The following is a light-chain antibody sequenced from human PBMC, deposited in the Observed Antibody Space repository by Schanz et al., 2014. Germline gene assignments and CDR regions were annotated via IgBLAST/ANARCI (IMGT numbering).Light chain of an antibody. J-gene: IGLJ1*01. CDR2: DVS. Sequence: QSALTQPASVSGSPGQSITISCTGSSSDVGGYNYVSWYQQHPGKAPKLMIYDVSKRPSGVPVRFSGSKSGNTASLTVSGLQAEDEAEYYCSSYAGSNNFCVFGTGTKLTVL. V-gene: IGLV2-8*01. CDR3: SSYAGSNNFCV. CDR1: SSDVGGYNY.